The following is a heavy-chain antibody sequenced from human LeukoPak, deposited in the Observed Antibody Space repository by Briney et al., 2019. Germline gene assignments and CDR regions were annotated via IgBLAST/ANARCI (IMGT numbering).Heavy chain of an antibody. J-gene: IGHJ4*02. V-gene: IGHV3-30*03. Sequence: PGRSLRLSCAASGFTFSSYGMHWVRQAPGKGLEWVAVISYDGSNKYYADSVKGRFTISRDNSKNTLYLQMNSLRAEDTAVYYCARDSPYGSGSSPDYWGQGTLVTVSS. D-gene: IGHD3-10*01. CDR2: ISYDGSNK. CDR1: GFTFSSYG. CDR3: ARDSPYGSGSSPDY.